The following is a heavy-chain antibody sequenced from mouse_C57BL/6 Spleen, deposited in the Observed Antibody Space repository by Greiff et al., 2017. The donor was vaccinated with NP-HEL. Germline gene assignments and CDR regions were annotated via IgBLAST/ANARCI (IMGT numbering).Heavy chain of an antibody. Sequence: VQLQQSGPELVKPGDSVKISCKASGYSFTGYFMNWVMQSHGKSLEWIGRINPYNGDTFYNQKFKGKATLTVDKSSSTAHMELRSLTSEDSAVYYCARGDGYYARYYYAMDYWGQGTSVTVSS. J-gene: IGHJ4*01. D-gene: IGHD2-3*01. CDR1: GYSFTGYF. CDR2: INPYNGDT. V-gene: IGHV1-20*01. CDR3: ARGDGYYARYYYAMDY.